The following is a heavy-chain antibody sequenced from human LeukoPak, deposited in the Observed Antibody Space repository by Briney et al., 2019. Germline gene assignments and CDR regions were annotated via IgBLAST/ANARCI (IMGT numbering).Heavy chain of an antibody. J-gene: IGHJ6*03. Sequence: GESLKISCKGSGYSFTSYWIGWVRQMPGKGLEWMGIIYPGDSDTRYSPSFQGQVTISADNSISTAYLQWGSLKASDTAMYYCARHVLELRYFDWLPRVLDYYYYYMDVWGKGTTVTISS. CDR1: GYSFTSYW. D-gene: IGHD3-9*01. V-gene: IGHV5-51*01. CDR2: IYPGDSDT. CDR3: ARHVLELRYFDWLPRVLDYYYYYMDV.